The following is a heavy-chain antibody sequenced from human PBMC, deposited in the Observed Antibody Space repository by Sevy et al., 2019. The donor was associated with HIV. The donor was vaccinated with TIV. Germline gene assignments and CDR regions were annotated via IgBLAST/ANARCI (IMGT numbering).Heavy chain of an antibody. V-gene: IGHV4-39*01. J-gene: IGHJ4*02. CDR3: ARRLAVARGFDY. Sequence: SETLSLTCTVSGGSISSSSYYWGWIRQPPGKGLEWIGSIYYSGSTYYNPSLKSRVTISVDTSKNQFSLKLSSVTAADTAVYYCARRLAVARGFDYLGQGTLVTVSS. CDR2: IYYSGST. D-gene: IGHD6-19*01. CDR1: GGSISSSSYY.